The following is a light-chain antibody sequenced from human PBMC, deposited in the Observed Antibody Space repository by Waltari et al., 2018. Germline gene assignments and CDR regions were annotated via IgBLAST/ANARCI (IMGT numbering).Light chain of an antibody. V-gene: IGKV3-15*01. Sequence: EIVMTQSPNTLSVSPGERATLSCRASQSLSSDLAWYQQRPGQAPRCLMSDASTRASGIPARFSGSGSGTEFTLTISSMQSEDFAVYYCQQYDTWPPTFGQGTKVEV. CDR2: DAS. CDR1: QSLSSD. J-gene: IGKJ1*01. CDR3: QQYDTWPPT.